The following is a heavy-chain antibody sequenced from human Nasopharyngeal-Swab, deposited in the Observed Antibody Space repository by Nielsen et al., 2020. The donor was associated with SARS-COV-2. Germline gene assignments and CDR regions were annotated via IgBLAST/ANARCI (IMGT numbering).Heavy chain of an antibody. CDR2: IKSKTDGGTT. J-gene: IGHJ4*02. CDR3: TTQRLGSTFYYFDY. D-gene: IGHD5/OR15-5a*01. CDR1: GFTFSNAW. V-gene: IGHV3-15*01. Sequence: GESLKISCAASGFTFSNAWMSWVRQAPGKGLEWVGRIKSKTDGGTTDYAGPVKGRFTISRDDSKNTLYLQMNSLKTEDTAVYYCTTQRLGSTFYYFDYWGQGTLVTVSS.